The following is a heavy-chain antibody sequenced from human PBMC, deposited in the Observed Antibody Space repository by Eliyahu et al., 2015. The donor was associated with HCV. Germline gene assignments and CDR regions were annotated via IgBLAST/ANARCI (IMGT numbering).Heavy chain of an antibody. CDR3: AHTPEWPSIAVAAHFDY. J-gene: IGHJ4*02. D-gene: IGHD6-19*01. Sequence: QITLKESGPTLVKPTQTLTLTCTFSGFSLSTSGVGVGWIRQPPGKALEWLALIYWDDDKRYSPSLKSRLTITKDTSKNQVVLTMTNMDPVDTATYYCAHTPEWPSIAVAAHFDYWGQGTLVTVSS. V-gene: IGHV2-5*02. CDR2: IYWDDDK. CDR1: GFSLSTSGVG.